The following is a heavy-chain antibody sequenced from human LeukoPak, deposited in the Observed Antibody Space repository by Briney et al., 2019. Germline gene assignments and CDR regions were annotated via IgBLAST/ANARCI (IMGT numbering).Heavy chain of an antibody. J-gene: IGHJ4*02. CDR3: AKDMSSGYPVDYFDY. CDR2: ISYDGSNK. CDR1: GFTFSSYS. V-gene: IGHV3-30*18. D-gene: IGHD3-22*01. Sequence: GGSLRLSCAGSGFTFSSYSMHWVRQAPGKGLEWVAVISYDGSNKYYADSVKGRFTISRDNSKNTLYLQMNSLRAEDTAVYYCAKDMSSGYPVDYFDYWGQGTLVTVSS.